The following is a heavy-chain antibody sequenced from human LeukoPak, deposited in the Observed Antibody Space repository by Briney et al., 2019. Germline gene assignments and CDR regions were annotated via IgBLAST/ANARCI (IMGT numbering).Heavy chain of an antibody. V-gene: IGHV4-34*01. J-gene: IGHJ4*02. D-gene: IGHD3-22*01. CDR3: ARAKSYDSSGYFRTTSTYYFDY. CDR2: INHSGST. Sequence: PSETLSLTCAVYGGSFSGYYWSWIRQPPGKGLEWIGEINHSGSTNYNPSLKSRVTISVDTSKNQFSLKLSSVTAADTAVYYCARAKSYDSSGYFRTTSTYYFDYWGQGTLVTVSS. CDR1: GGSFSGYY.